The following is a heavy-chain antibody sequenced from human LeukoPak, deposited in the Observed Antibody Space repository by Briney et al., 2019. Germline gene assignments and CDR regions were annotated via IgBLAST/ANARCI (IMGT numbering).Heavy chain of an antibody. J-gene: IGHJ4*02. CDR3: AKSYDFWSGYYPPFDY. D-gene: IGHD3-3*01. CDR2: IRYDGSNK. CDR1: GFTFSSYG. V-gene: IGHV3-30*02. Sequence: PGGSLRLSCAASGFTFSSYGMHWVRQAPGKGLEWVAFIRYDGSNKYYADSVKGRFTISRDNSKNTLYLQMNSLRAEGTAVYYCAKSYDFWSGYYPPFDYWGQGTLVTVSS.